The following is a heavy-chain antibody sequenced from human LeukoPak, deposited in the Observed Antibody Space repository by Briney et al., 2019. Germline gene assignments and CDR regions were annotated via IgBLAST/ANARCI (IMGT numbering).Heavy chain of an antibody. D-gene: IGHD3-22*01. Sequence: PGGSLRLSCAASGFTFSSYSMNWVRQAPGKGLEWVSSISSSSSYIYYADSVKGRFTISRDNSKNTPYLQMNSLRAEDTAVYYCAREEYYDSSGPLGYWGQGTLVTVSS. CDR2: ISSSSSYI. CDR1: GFTFSSYS. V-gene: IGHV3-21*01. J-gene: IGHJ4*02. CDR3: AREEYYDSSGPLGY.